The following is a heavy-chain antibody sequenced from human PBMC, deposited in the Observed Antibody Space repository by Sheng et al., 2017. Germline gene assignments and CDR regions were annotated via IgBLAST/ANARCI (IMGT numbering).Heavy chain of an antibody. J-gene: IGHJ3*02. CDR1: GFSLSSYE. CDR3: AAETSRSEYTAFDI. CDR2: IDNSGNTI. D-gene: IGHD3-10*01. V-gene: IGHV3-48*03. Sequence: EMQLVESGGDLAQPGGSLRLSCAASGFSLSSYEMNWVRQAPGTGLEWVSYIDNSGNTITYADSVKGRFTISRDSAKNSLYLQLNSLTAADTAVYYCAAETSRSEYTAFDIWGQGTVVTVSS.